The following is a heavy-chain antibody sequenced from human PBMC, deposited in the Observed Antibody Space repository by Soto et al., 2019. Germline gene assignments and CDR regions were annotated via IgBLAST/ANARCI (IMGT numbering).Heavy chain of an antibody. J-gene: IGHJ4*02. Sequence: EVQLVESGGGLVQPGGSLRLSCAASGFTFSSYGMSWVRQAPGKGLEWVANIKPDGSEKYYVDSVRGRFTISRDNVENSLNLQMNSLRAEDAALYYCARDEARPLGYWGQGTLVTVSS. V-gene: IGHV3-7*01. CDR3: ARDEARPLGY. CDR2: IKPDGSEK. D-gene: IGHD6-6*01. CDR1: GFTFSSYG.